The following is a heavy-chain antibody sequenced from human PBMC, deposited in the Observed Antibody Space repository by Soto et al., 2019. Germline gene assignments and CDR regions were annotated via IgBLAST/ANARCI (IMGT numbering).Heavy chain of an antibody. V-gene: IGHV4-39*01. Sequence: QLQLQESGPGLVKPSETLSLTCAVSGGSISSSSYYWGWIRQPPGKGLEWIGSIYYSGSTYYTRSLQSRVAISVDTSKNQFSLKLNSVTAADKPVYYCARRTVNIRTFYSGLKTHCFDYWGQGTLVTVSS. CDR2: IYYSGST. J-gene: IGHJ4*02. D-gene: IGHD6-19*01. CDR3: ARRTVNIRTFYSGLKTHCFDY. CDR1: GGSISSSSYY.